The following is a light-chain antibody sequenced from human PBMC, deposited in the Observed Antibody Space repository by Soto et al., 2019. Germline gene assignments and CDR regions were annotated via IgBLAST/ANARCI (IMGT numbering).Light chain of an antibody. V-gene: IGKV1-5*03. Sequence: TQMSQAPSTLSAPVGARVTITCRASQGTGDWLAWYQQTPGKAPKLLIYKTSSLEGGVPSRFSGSGSETEFTLTISSLQPDDFATYYCQQYSSYPLTFGGGTKVDIK. CDR2: KTS. CDR1: QGTGDW. CDR3: QQYSSYPLT. J-gene: IGKJ4*01.